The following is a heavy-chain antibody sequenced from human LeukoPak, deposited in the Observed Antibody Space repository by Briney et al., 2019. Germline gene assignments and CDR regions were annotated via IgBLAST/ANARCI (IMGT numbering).Heavy chain of an antibody. D-gene: IGHD1-14*01. V-gene: IGHV4-4*02. Sequence: SETLSLTCTVSLDSTTSNFWSWVRQPPGKGLEWIGEIHRSGSPNYNPSLQSRATISIDRSRNQIVLELSSVTAADTAVYYCAREILGGFNPGAYWGQGTLVTVSS. J-gene: IGHJ4*02. CDR2: IHRSGSP. CDR3: AREILGGFNPGAY. CDR1: LDSTTSNF.